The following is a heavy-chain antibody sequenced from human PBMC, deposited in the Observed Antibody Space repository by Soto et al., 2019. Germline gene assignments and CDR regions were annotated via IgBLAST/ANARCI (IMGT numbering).Heavy chain of an antibody. V-gene: IGHV1-69*01. CDR3: SFHSDSNSYSRFDF. J-gene: IGHJ4*02. CDR2: IIPVFETR. CDR1: GGSFRNYV. D-gene: IGHD4-4*01. Sequence: QVQLVQSGAEVKKPGSSVKVSCRASGGSFRNYVMSWVRQAPGQGLEWMGGIIPVFETRTYAQKFQGRVTITADDSTSTVSMEMSNLRSEDPGVYFCSFHSDSNSYSRFDFWGQGTLGTVSS.